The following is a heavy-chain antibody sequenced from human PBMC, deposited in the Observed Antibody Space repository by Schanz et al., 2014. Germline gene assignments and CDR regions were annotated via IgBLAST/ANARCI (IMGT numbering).Heavy chain of an antibody. CDR1: GYSFTTYD. J-gene: IGHJ6*02. CDR3: VRDAGWAFGDYHGMAV. Sequence: QVQLVQSGAEVKKPGASVRVSCKASGYSFTTYDVNWVRQATGQGLEWMGWISVYHGHTNYAEKVHGRVTMTTDTSTSTAYMELRSLISDDTAVYYCVRDAGWAFGDYHGMAVWGQGTSVTVSS. CDR2: ISVYHGHT. D-gene: IGHD3-10*01. V-gene: IGHV1-18*01.